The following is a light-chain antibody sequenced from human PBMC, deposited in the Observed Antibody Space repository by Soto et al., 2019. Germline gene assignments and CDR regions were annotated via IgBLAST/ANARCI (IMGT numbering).Light chain of an antibody. V-gene: IGKV1-39*01. CDR1: QTITNH. J-gene: IGKJ4*01. Sequence: DVQLTQSPSPLSASVGDRISITCRASQTITNHLNWYQQKPGKAPILLVYAASTLETGFPSRFSGSGSGTVFTLTIDSLQPEDVATYFCQQNYITPLTFGGGTKVEI. CDR3: QQNYITPLT. CDR2: AAS.